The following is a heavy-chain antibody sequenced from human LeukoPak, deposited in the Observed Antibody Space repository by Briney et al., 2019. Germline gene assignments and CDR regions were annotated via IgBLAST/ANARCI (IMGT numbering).Heavy chain of an antibody. D-gene: IGHD3-9*01. CDR2: IYYSGST. CDR1: GGSISSSSYY. V-gene: IGHV4-39*01. Sequence: PSETLSLTCTVSGGSISSSSYYWGWIRQPPGKGLEWIGSIYYSGSTYYNPSLKSRVTISVDTSKNQFSLKLSSVTAAVTAVYYCAKSYYDILTGYYNAWFDPWGQGTLVTVSS. J-gene: IGHJ5*02. CDR3: AKSYYDILTGYYNAWFDP.